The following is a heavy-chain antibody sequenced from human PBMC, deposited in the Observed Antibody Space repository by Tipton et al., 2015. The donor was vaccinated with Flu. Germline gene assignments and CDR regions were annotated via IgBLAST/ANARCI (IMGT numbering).Heavy chain of an antibody. CDR2: INHSGST. J-gene: IGHJ6*02. Sequence: TLSLTCAVYGGSFSGYYWSWIRQPPGKGLEWIGEINHSGSTNYNPSLKSRVTISVDTSKNQFSLKLSSVTAADTAVYYCARDRHCSRGACYPGDYGMDVWGQGTTVTVSS. D-gene: IGHD2-15*01. CDR3: ARDRHCSRGACYPGDYGMDV. V-gene: IGHV4-34*01. CDR1: GGSFSGYY.